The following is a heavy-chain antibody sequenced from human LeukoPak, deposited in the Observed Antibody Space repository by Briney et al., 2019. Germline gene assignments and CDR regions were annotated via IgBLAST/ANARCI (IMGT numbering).Heavy chain of an antibody. D-gene: IGHD3-16*02. CDR3: ARRGSNYVWGSYRSPFDY. CDR1: GGSFSGYY. J-gene: IGHJ4*02. CDR2: INHSGST. V-gene: IGHV4-34*01. Sequence: SETLSLTCAVYGGSFSGYYWSWIRQPPGKGLEWIGEINHSGSTNYNPSLKSRVTISVDTSKNQFSLKLSSVTAADTAVYYCARRGSNYVWGSYRSPFDYWGQGTLVTVSS.